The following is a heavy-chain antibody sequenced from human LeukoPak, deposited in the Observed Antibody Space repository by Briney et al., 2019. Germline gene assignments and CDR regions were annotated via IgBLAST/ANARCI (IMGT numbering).Heavy chain of an antibody. CDR1: GFTFDDYA. V-gene: IGHV3-43*02. CDR2: ISGDGGST. CDR3: AILRGDGYFDY. J-gene: IGHJ4*02. D-gene: IGHD2-21*01. Sequence: PGGSLRLSCAASGFTFDDYAMHWVRQAPGKGLEWVSLISGDGGSTYYADSVKGRFTISRGNSKNSLYLQMNSLRTEDTALYYCAILRGDGYFDYWGQGTLVTVSS.